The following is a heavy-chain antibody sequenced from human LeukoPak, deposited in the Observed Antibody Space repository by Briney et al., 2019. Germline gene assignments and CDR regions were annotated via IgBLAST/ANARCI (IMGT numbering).Heavy chain of an antibody. Sequence: SETPSLTCTVSGGSISTYYWSCIRQPPGKGLECLGFIFHTGTTNYNPSLKSRVTISVDTSKNQFSLNLSSVTSADTAVYYCARTYCGTNACPFEFWGQGTLVTVSS. CDR1: GGSISTYY. D-gene: IGHD2-21*01. V-gene: IGHV4-59*08. CDR3: ARTYCGTNACPFEF. CDR2: IFHTGTT. J-gene: IGHJ4*02.